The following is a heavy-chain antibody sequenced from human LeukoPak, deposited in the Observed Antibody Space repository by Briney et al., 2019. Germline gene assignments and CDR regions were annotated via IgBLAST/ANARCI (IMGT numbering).Heavy chain of an antibody. CDR3: ARLSKGRYFDYIFDY. J-gene: IGHJ4*02. CDR1: GGSGDSVSSSTYY. V-gene: IGHV4-39*01. CDR2: IYYTGST. D-gene: IGHD3-9*01. Sequence: SETLSLTCTVSGGSGDSVSSSTYYWGWIRQPPGKGLEWIGNIYYTGSTYYNPSLKSRVTMPVDTSKNQFSLKVSSVTAADTAVYYCARLSKGRYFDYIFDYWGQGTLVTVSS.